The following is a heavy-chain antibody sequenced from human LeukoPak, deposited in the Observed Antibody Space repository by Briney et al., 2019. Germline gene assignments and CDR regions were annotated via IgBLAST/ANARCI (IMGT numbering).Heavy chain of an antibody. CDR3: ARQFGYSYGHLDY. J-gene: IGHJ4*02. CDR1: GGSITTNNYY. V-gene: IGHV4-39*01. Sequence: SETLSLTCSVSGGSITTNNYYWGWIRQPPGKGLERIGSIYYSGSTYYNPSLKSRVTISVDTSEHQFSLKLSSVTAADTAIYYCARQFGYSYGHLDYWGQGTLVTVSS. D-gene: IGHD5-18*01. CDR2: IYYSGST.